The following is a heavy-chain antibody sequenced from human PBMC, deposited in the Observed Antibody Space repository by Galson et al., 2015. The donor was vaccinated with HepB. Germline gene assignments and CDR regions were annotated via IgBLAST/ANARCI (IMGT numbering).Heavy chain of an antibody. D-gene: IGHD6-13*01. V-gene: IGHV3-33*01. CDR2: IWYDGSNK. CDR3: ARERINIADEGSALDI. Sequence: SLRLSCAASGLTFSIYGMHWVREAPRKGLEWVAVIWYDGSNKYYADSVKCRFSIFSDNSKNTLYLQMNSLRAEDTAVYYCARERINIADEGSALDIWGQGTMVTVSS. J-gene: IGHJ3*02. CDR1: GLTFSIYG.